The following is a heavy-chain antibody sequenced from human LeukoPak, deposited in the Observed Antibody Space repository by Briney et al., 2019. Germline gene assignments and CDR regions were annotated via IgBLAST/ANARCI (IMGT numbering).Heavy chain of an antibody. CDR1: GYTFTDYY. J-gene: IGHJ4*02. V-gene: IGHV1-2*06. CDR2: INPKNGAT. D-gene: IGHD5-18*01. Sequence: GASVKVPCKASGYTFTDYYIHWARQAPGQGLEWMGRINPKNGATNYAQKFQGRVTMTRDTSISTAYMELSRLRSDETAVYYCARGYTYGKFDYWGQGTLATVSS. CDR3: ARGYTYGKFDY.